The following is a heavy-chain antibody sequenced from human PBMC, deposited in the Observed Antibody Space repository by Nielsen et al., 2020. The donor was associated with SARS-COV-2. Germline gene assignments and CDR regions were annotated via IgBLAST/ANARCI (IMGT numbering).Heavy chain of an antibody. D-gene: IGHD3-10*01. CDR3: ARDPRRITMVRGVIPPDY. CDR2: INAGNGNT. V-gene: IGHV1-3*01. Sequence: WVRQAPGQRLEWMGWINAGNGNTKYSQKFQGRVTITRDTSASTAYMELSSLRSEDTAVYYCARDPRRITMVRGVIPPDYWGQGTLVTVSS. J-gene: IGHJ4*02.